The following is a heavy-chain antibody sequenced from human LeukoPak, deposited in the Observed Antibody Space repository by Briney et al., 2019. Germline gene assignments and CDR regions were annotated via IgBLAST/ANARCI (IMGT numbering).Heavy chain of an antibody. CDR3: ARGLAHRGYGSGSYYNK. V-gene: IGHV4-39*07. D-gene: IGHD3-10*01. Sequence: SETLSLTCTVSGGSISSSSYYWGWIRQPPGKGLEWIGSIYYSGSTYYNPSLKSRVTISVDTSKNQFSLKLSSVTAADTAVYYCARGLAHRGYGSGSYYNKWGQGTLVTVSS. CDR1: GGSISSSSYY. CDR2: IYYSGST. J-gene: IGHJ4*02.